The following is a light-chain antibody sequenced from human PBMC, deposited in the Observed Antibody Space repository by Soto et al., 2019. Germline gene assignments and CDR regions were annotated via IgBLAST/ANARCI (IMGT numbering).Light chain of an antibody. J-gene: IGLJ2*01. CDR1: SSDIGGHNY. CDR2: DVN. Sequence: QSALTQPASVSGSPGQSITISCTGTSSDIGGHNYVSWYQQHPGKAPKLMIYDVNNRPSGVSNRVSGSKYGNTASLTISGLQAEDEADYYCSSYRRSSTLVVFGGGTKLTVL. CDR3: SSYRRSSTLVV. V-gene: IGLV2-14*03.